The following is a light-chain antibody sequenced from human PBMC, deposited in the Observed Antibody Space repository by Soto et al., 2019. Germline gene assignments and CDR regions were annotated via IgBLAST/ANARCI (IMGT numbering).Light chain of an antibody. CDR3: SSYTTRSTVV. CDR1: SSDVGGYNY. V-gene: IGLV2-14*01. J-gene: IGLJ2*01. Sequence: QSALTQPASVSGSPGQSITISCTGTSSDVGGYNYVSWFQQHPGKAPNLMIYDVYRRPSGVSYRFSGSKSGNTASLTISGLHAEDEADYYCSSYTTRSTVVFGGGTKLTVL. CDR2: DVY.